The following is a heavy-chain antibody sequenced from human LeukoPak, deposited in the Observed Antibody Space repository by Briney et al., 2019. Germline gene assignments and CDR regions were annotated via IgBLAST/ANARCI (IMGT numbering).Heavy chain of an antibody. CDR3: ARVDTYYDISTGVRTLYYGMDV. Sequence: ASVSVSCTASGYTFTSYGISWVRQAPGQGLEWMGLISAYNGNTNYAQKLQGRVTMPTDTSPSTAYMDLRSLRSADTAVYYCARVDTYYDISTGVRTLYYGMDVWGQGPTVTVSS. V-gene: IGHV1-18*01. J-gene: IGHJ6*02. D-gene: IGHD3-9*01. CDR1: GYTFTSYG. CDR2: ISAYNGNT.